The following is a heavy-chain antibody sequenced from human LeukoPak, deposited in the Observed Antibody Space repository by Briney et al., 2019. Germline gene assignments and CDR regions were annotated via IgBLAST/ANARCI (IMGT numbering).Heavy chain of an antibody. CDR3: VRGTLYSSSRYYYYYGMDV. V-gene: IGHV4-34*01. J-gene: IGHJ6*02. Sequence: PSETLSLTCAVYGGSFSGYYWSWIRQPPGKGLEWIGEINHSGSTNYNPSLKSRVTISVDTSKNQFSLKLSSVTAADTAVYYCVRGTLYSSSRYYYYYGMDVWGQGTTVTVSS. CDR2: INHSGST. CDR1: GGSFSGYY. D-gene: IGHD6-13*01.